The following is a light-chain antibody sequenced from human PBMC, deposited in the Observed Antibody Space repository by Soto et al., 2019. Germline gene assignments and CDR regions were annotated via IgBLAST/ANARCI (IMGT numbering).Light chain of an antibody. V-gene: IGKV1-33*01. CDR2: DVS. Sequence: IQMTQSPASLSASVGDRVTISCQASQDISRYLNWYQHKPGRAPQLLINDVSSLETGVPSRFSASGSGTQFTLTINGLRPEDLATYYCQQYDIPPSTFGGGTKVDIK. CDR3: QQYDIPPST. CDR1: QDISRY. J-gene: IGKJ4*01.